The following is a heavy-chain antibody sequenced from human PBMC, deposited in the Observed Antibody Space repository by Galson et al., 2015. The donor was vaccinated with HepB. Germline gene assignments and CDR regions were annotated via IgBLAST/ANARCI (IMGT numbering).Heavy chain of an antibody. D-gene: IGHD2-15*01. Sequence: SLRLSCAASGFTFSSYWMHWVRQAPGKGLVWVSRINSDGSSTSYADSVKGRFTISRDNAKNTLYLQMDSLRAEDTAEYYCARAYCSGGSCPNDAFDIWGQGTMVTVSS. CDR1: GFTFSSYW. CDR2: INSDGSST. V-gene: IGHV3-74*01. J-gene: IGHJ3*02. CDR3: ARAYCSGGSCPNDAFDI.